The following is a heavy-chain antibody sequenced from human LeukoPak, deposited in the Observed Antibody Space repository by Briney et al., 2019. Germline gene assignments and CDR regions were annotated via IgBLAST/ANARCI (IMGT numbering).Heavy chain of an antibody. CDR1: GGSISSGGFS. CDR3: ASLAVAGLSEGY. D-gene: IGHD6-19*01. CDR2: IYHSGSN. Sequence: KPSETLSLTCAVSGGSISSGGFSWSWIRQPPGKGLEWIGYIYHSGSNYYNPSLKSRLTISLDRSKNQFSLQLSSVTAADTAVYYCASLAVAGLSEGYWGQGTLVIVSS. J-gene: IGHJ4*02. V-gene: IGHV4-30-2*01.